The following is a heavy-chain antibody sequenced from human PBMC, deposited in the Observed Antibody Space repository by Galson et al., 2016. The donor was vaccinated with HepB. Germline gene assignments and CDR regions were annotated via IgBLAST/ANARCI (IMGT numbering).Heavy chain of an antibody. Sequence: LRLSCAASGFTFSSYVMTWIRKAPGKGLEWISYISSTSTYTNYADSVKGRFTISRDNVKNSLYLQMNGLRAEDTAVYYCARDREVPSWSVFSFDFSYYGMDVWGQGTTVTVSS. V-gene: IGHV3-11*06. J-gene: IGHJ6*02. D-gene: IGHD3-3*01. CDR1: GFTFSSYV. CDR3: ARDREVPSWSVFSFDFSYYGMDV. CDR2: ISSTSTYT.